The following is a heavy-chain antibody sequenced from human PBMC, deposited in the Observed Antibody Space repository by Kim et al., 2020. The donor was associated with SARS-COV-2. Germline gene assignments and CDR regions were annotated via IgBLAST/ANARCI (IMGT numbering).Heavy chain of an antibody. CDR3: ARADGGNGFGY. CDR2: T. V-gene: IGHV4-39*01. D-gene: IGHD2-15*01. Sequence: TYYNPSRKSRITISVDTSKSQFSLKLRSVTAADAGVYYCARADGGNGFGYWGQGTLVTVSS. J-gene: IGHJ4*02.